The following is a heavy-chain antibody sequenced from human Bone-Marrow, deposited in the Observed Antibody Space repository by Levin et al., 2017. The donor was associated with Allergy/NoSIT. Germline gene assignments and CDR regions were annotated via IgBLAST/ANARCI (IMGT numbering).Heavy chain of an antibody. CDR1: GGSFSGYY. CDR3: ARVGGSGYDELKSGGLSDY. V-gene: IGHV4-34*01. J-gene: IGHJ4*02. CDR2: INHSGST. Sequence: SETLSLTCAVYGGSFSGYYWSWIRQPPGKGLEWIGEINHSGSTNYNPSLKSRVTISVDTSKNQFSLKLSSVTAADTAVYYCARVGGSGYDELKSGGLSDYWGQGTLVTVSS. D-gene: IGHD5-12*01.